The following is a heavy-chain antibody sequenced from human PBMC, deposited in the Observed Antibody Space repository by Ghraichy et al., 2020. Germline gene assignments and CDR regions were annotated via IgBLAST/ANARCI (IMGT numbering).Heavy chain of an antibody. J-gene: IGHJ4*02. CDR3: ARVPIAVAGPFFDY. Sequence: GSLRLSCAVYGGSFSGYYWSWIRQPPGKGLEWIGEINHSGSTNYNPSLKSRVTISVDTSKNQFSLKLSSVTAADTAVYYCARVPIAVAGPFFDYWGQGTLVTVSS. V-gene: IGHV4-34*01. D-gene: IGHD6-19*01. CDR2: INHSGST. CDR1: GGSFSGYY.